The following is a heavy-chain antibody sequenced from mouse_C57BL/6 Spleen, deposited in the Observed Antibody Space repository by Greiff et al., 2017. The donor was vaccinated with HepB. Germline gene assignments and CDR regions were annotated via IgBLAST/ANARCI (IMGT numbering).Heavy chain of an antibody. D-gene: IGHD4-1*01. CDR1: GYTFTSYW. J-gene: IGHJ4*01. Sequence: QVQLKQPGAELVKPGASVKLSCKASGYTFTSYWMHWVKQRPGRGLEWIGRIDPNSGGTKYNEKFKSKATLTVDKPSSTAYMQLSSLTSEDSAVYYCARERGTGTYYYAMDYWGQGTSVTVSS. V-gene: IGHV1-72*01. CDR2: IDPNSGGT. CDR3: ARERGTGTYYYAMDY.